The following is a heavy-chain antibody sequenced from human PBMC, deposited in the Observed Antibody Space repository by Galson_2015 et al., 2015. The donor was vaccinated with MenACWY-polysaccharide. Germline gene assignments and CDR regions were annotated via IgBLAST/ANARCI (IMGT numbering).Heavy chain of an antibody. Sequence: SVKVSCKASGYTFTSYDMNWVRQATGQGLEWMGWMNANSGNTDYPQNFQGRVTMTRNTSISTAYMDLISLRTEDTAVYYCARGFGPDGVAVAKVLYYSWGQGTLVTVSS. V-gene: IGHV1-8*01. CDR1: GYTFTSYD. CDR3: ARGFGPDGVAVAKVLYYS. D-gene: IGHD6-19*01. CDR2: MNANSGNT. J-gene: IGHJ4*02.